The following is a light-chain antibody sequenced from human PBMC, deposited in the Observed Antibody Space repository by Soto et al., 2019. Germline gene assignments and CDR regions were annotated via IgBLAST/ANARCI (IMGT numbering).Light chain of an antibody. CDR2: EVT. J-gene: IGLJ3*02. CDR1: SSDIGGYNY. Sequence: QSALTQPASVSGSPGQSITISCTGTSSDIGGYNYVSWYQQYPGKAPNLIIYEVTNRPSGISYRFSGSKSGNTASLTISGLQVEDEADYYCSSYAGTYTLWVFGGGTKVTVL. CDR3: SSYAGTYTLWV. V-gene: IGLV2-14*01.